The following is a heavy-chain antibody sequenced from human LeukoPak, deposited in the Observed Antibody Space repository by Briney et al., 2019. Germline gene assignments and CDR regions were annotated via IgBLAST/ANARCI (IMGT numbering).Heavy chain of an antibody. Sequence: SGGSLRLSCAASGFTFSSYSMNWVRQAPGKGLEWVSYISSSSSTIYYADSVKGRFTISRDNAKNSLYLQMNSLRAEDTAVYYCARSRGVSGSSGDAFDIWGQGTMVTVSS. J-gene: IGHJ3*02. V-gene: IGHV3-48*04. CDR2: ISSSSSTI. CDR1: GFTFSSYS. CDR3: ARSRGVSGSSGDAFDI. D-gene: IGHD1-26*01.